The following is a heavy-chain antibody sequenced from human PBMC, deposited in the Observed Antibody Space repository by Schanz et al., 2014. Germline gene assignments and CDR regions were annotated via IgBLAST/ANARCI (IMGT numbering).Heavy chain of an antibody. V-gene: IGHV3-23*01. CDR3: AKDHAGSDILTALGN. Sequence: EVQLLESGAGLVQPGGSLRLSCAASGFTFTNYAMTWVRQAPGKGLEWVSGISGSGGSTYDADSVKGRFTISRDNSKNTLYLQMNSLRAEDTAVYYCAKDHAGSDILTALGNWGQGTLVTVSS. CDR1: GFTFTNYA. D-gene: IGHD3-9*01. CDR2: ISGSGGST. J-gene: IGHJ4*02.